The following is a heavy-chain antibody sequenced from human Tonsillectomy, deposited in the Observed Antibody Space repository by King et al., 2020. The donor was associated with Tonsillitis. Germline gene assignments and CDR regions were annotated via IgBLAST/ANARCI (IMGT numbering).Heavy chain of an antibody. J-gene: IGHJ6*03. CDR1: GFTFSSYA. V-gene: IGHV3-23*04. CDR2: VSGSGGST. CDR3: AKGWSGYDSGAYYYYSLDV. Sequence: VQLVESGGGLVQSGESLRLSCAASGFTFSSYAMSWVRQAPGKGLEWVSAVSGSGGSTYYADSVKGRFTISRDNSKNTLFLQMNSLRAEDTAVYYCAKGWSGYDSGAYYYYSLDVWGKGTTVTVSS. D-gene: IGHD5-12*01.